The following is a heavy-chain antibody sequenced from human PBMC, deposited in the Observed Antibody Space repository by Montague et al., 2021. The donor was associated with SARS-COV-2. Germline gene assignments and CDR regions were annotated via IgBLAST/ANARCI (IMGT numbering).Heavy chain of an antibody. D-gene: IGHD3-10*01. CDR2: IKQDGSEK. V-gene: IGHV3-7*01. J-gene: IGHJ2*01. CDR1: EFTFRSYW. Sequence: SLRLSCAASEFTFRSYWMSWVRQAPGKGLEWVAHIKQDGSEKEYVDSVKGRFTISRDNAKNSLYLQMTSLRAEETAVYYCVRVWFGVNWYFDHWGRGTLVTVTS. CDR3: VRVWFGVNWYFDH.